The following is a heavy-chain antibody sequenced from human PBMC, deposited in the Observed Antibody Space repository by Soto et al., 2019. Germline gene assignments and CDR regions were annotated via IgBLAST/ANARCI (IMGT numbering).Heavy chain of an antibody. V-gene: IGHV3-64D*06. D-gene: IGHD2-15*01. CDR3: VKRDPIVPPDGFSFVQ. Sequence: PGGSLRLSCSASGFTFSFSSYAMHWVRQAPGKGLEYVSGISSNGGTTYYADSVKGRFTISRDNSKNTLYLQMSSLRTEDTAVYSGVKRDPIVPPDGFSFVQWGRGTLLTFPS. CDR2: ISSNGGTT. CDR1: GFTFSFSSYA. J-gene: IGHJ4*02.